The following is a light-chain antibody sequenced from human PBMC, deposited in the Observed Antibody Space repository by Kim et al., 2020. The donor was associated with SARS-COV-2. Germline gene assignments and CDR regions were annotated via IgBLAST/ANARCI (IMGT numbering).Light chain of an antibody. J-gene: IGKJ5*01. CDR2: KTS. V-gene: IGKV1-5*03. CDR1: QSFSSW. CDR3: QQYNNSPIT. Sequence: GDRVTITCRDSQSFSSWLAWYQQKPGKVPKLLIYKTSILESGVPSRFSGSCSGTEFTLIISSLQPDDFATYYCQQYNNSPITFGQGTRLEIK.